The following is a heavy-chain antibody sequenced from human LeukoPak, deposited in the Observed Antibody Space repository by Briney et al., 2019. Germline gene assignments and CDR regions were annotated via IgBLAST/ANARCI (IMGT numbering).Heavy chain of an antibody. J-gene: IGHJ5*02. V-gene: IGHV3-23*01. CDR1: EFTFSTYA. CDR2: ISASGYST. D-gene: IGHD2-2*01. CDR3: AKGVSTTRTYNWFDP. Sequence: GGSLRLSCTASEFTFSTYAMSWVRQAPGKGLEWVSGISASGYSTYYADSVTGRFTISRDNSKNTLYLQMNSLRAEDTAVYHCAKGVSTTRTYNWFDPWGQGTLVTVSS.